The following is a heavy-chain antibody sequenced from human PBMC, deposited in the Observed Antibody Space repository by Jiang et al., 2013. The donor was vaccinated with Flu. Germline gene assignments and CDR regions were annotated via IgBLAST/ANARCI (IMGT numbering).Heavy chain of an antibody. Sequence: QTLSLTCDVSNYSINRNNYWGWIRQSPGMGLEWIGSIFHNGITYYNPTLESRVTLSIDTSKNKFSLTVRSVNAADTAVYFCARGYIMARYGLDYWGQGIVVTVSS. D-gene: IGHD5-12*01. CDR3: ARGYIMARYGLDY. J-gene: IGHJ4*02. CDR1: NYSINRNNY. V-gene: IGHV4-38-2*01. CDR2: IFHNGIT.